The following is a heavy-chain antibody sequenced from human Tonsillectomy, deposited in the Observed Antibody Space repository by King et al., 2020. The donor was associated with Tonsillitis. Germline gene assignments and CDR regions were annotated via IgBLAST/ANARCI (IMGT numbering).Heavy chain of an antibody. D-gene: IGHD3-22*01. CDR1: GFTFSSYA. J-gene: IGHJ5*02. Sequence: VQLVESGGGLVQPGGSLRLSCAASGFTFSSYAMHWVRQAPGKGLEWISAIDGSGVTTEYADAVKGRFIISRDNSKSTVYLQMNSLRVEDTAVYYCAKDEYYDLSGVLGSWGQGTLVTVSS. CDR2: IDGSGVTT. CDR3: AKDEYYDLSGVLGS. V-gene: IGHV3-23*04.